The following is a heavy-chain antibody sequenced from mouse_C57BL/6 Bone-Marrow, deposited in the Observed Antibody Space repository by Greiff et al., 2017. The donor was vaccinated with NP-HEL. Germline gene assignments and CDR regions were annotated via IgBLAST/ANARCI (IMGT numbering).Heavy chain of an antibody. CDR3: AREEGLLRSHWYFDV. V-gene: IGHV1-81*01. D-gene: IGHD1-1*01. J-gene: IGHJ1*03. CDR2: IYPRSGNT. CDR1: GYTFTSYG. Sequence: QVQLQQSGAELARPGASVKLSCKASGYTFTSYGISWVKQRTGQGLEWIGEIYPRSGNTYYNEKFKGKATLTADKSSSTAYMELRSLTSEDSAVYFCAREEGLLRSHWYFDVWGTGTTVTVSS.